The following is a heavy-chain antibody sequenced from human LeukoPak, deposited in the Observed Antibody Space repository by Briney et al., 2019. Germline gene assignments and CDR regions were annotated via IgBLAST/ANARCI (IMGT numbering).Heavy chain of an antibody. D-gene: IGHD2-15*01. CDR1: GFTFSSYA. CDR3: ARDSTAYSGFDP. V-gene: IGHV3-30-3*01. J-gene: IGHJ5*02. Sequence: GGSLRLSCAASGFTFSSYAMHWVRQAPGKGLEWVAVISYDGSNKYYADSVKGRFTISRDNSKNTLYLQMNSLRAEDTAVYYCARDSTAYSGFDPWGQGTLVTVSS. CDR2: ISYDGSNK.